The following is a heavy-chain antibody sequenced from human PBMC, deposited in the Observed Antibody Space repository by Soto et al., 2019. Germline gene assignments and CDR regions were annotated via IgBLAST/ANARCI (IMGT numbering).Heavy chain of an antibody. CDR2: ISTSGHV. Sequence: PSETLSLTCSVSGGSLSKYYWSWIRQPAGKGLEWIGRISTSGHVVSKVSLRSRLTMSVDMSNNHFSLKLTSVPAADTAVYYCARDNNDFWSLYPLAFDYWGQGDLVAVSS. CDR3: ARDNNDFWSLYPLAFDY. D-gene: IGHD3-3*01. V-gene: IGHV4-4*07. J-gene: IGHJ4*02. CDR1: GGSLSKYY.